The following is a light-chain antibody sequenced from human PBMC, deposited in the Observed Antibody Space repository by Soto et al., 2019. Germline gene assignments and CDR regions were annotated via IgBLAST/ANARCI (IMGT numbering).Light chain of an antibody. CDR1: QDIRNF. J-gene: IGKJ3*01. Sequence: DIQMTQSPTSLSASVGDRVTITCRASQDIRNFVAWYQQKPGKAPKLLIYAASTLQSGVPSRFSGSGSGTDFILTINSLQPGDGAINSSKKYSSVPGFGPGTKVEIK. V-gene: IGKV1-27*01. CDR3: KKYSSVPG. CDR2: AAS.